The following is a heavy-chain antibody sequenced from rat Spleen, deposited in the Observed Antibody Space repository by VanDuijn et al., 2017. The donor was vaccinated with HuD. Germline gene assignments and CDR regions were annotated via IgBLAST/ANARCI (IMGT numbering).Heavy chain of an antibody. CDR3: ARHRAYTTDYWYFDF. Sequence: EVQLVESGGGLVQPGRSMKLSCAASGFTFSNYYMAWVRQAPTKGLEWVASISTVGGKTYYRDSVKGRFAISRDNAKSTLYLQMNSLRSEDTATYYCARHRAYTTDYWYFDFWGPGTMVTVSS. CDR2: ISTVGGKT. V-gene: IGHV5-25*01. CDR1: GFTFSNYY. D-gene: IGHD1-6*01. J-gene: IGHJ1*01.